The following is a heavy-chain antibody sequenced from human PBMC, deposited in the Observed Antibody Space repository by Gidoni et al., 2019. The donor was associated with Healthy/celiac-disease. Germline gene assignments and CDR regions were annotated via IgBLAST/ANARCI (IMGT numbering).Heavy chain of an antibody. CDR1: GGSFSGYY. CDR2: INHSGST. J-gene: IGHJ6*04. CDR3: ARSPYYDFWSGYLPYYYYGMDV. D-gene: IGHD3-3*01. V-gene: IGHV4-34*01. Sequence: VQLQQWGAGLLKPSETLSLTCAVYGGSFSGYYWSWIRQPPGKGLEWIGEINHSGSTNYNPSLKSRVTISVDTSKNQFSLKLSSVTAADTAVYYCARSPYYDFWSGYLPYYYYGMDVWGKGTTVTVSS.